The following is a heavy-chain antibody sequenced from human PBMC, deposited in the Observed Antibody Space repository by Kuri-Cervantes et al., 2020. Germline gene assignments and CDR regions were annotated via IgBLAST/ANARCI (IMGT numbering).Heavy chain of an antibody. CDR3: TSFDAFDI. Sequence: ETLSLTCAASGFTFSNAWMSWVRQAPGKGLEWVGRIKSKTDGGTTDYAAPVKGRFTISRDDSKNTLYLQMNSLKTEDTAVYYCTSFDAFDIWGQGTMVTVSS. CDR2: IKSKTDGGTT. CDR1: GFTFSNAW. V-gene: IGHV3-15*01. J-gene: IGHJ3*02.